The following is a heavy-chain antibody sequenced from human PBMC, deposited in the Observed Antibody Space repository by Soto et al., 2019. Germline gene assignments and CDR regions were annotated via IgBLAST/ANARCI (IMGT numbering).Heavy chain of an antibody. J-gene: IGHJ6*02. V-gene: IGHV4-59*01. D-gene: IGHD2-21*02. CDR3: ARDLWGYCGADCYPLDV. Sequence: PSVTLSLTCTVSGGSISSYYWSWIRQPPGKGLEWIGYMYNTGSTIYNPSLKSRVTISVDTSNNQFSLKLHSVTAADTAVYYCARDLWGYCGADCYPLDVWGQGTTVTVSS. CDR2: MYNTGST. CDR1: GGSISSYY.